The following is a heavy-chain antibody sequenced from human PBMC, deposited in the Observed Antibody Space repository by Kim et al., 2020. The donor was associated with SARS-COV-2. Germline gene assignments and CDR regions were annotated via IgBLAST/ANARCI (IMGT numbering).Heavy chain of an antibody. J-gene: IGHJ6*02. CDR1: GFTFDDYA. Sequence: GGSLRLSCAASGFTFDDYAMHWVRQAPGKGLEWVSGISWNSGSIGYADSVKGRFTISRDNAKNSLYLQMNSLRAEDTALYYCAKDIRSVGYSSSWLRYYYYYGMDVWGQGTTVTVSS. V-gene: IGHV3-9*01. CDR2: ISWNSGSI. CDR3: AKDIRSVGYSSSWLRYYYYYGMDV. D-gene: IGHD6-13*01.